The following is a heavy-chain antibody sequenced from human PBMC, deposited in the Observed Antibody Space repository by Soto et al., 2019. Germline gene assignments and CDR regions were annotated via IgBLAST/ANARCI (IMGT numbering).Heavy chain of an antibody. Sequence: ASGKVCCKGIGYSFMIYGINWVRQAPGQGLEWVGWISPYSGYTHPAQKFHGRLTLTTDTAASTAYMELRILRSADTALYYCAREASVLIPAAHPSRFDSRGEVTLFPAS. CDR1: GYSFMIYG. CDR3: AREASVLIPAAHPSRFDS. CDR2: ISPYSGYT. J-gene: IGHJ4*02. D-gene: IGHD2-2*01. V-gene: IGHV1-18*01.